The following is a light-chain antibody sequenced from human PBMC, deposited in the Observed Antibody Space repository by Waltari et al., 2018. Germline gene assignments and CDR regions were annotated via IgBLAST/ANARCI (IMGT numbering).Light chain of an antibody. Sequence: SYELTQPSSVSVSPGQPARITCSGDVLTRKFARWFQRKPGQAPVVVIYKDVARPSGMPERFSGSRSGTVVTLTIAGAQVEDEADYFCYSAADNNLVFGGGTKLTVL. CDR3: YSAADNNLV. CDR2: KDV. J-gene: IGLJ2*01. CDR1: VLTRKF. V-gene: IGLV3-27*01.